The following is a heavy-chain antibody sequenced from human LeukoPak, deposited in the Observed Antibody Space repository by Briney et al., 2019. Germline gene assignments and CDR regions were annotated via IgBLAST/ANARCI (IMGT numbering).Heavy chain of an antibody. Sequence: GASVKVSCKTSGYTFTSYAMHWVRQAPGQRLEWMGWINAGNGNTKYSQKFQGRVTITRDTSASTAYMELSSLRSEDTAVYYCARDRWQQLVDYWGQGTLVTVSS. V-gene: IGHV1-3*01. CDR1: GYTFTSYA. D-gene: IGHD6-13*01. CDR2: INAGNGNT. J-gene: IGHJ4*02. CDR3: ARDRWQQLVDY.